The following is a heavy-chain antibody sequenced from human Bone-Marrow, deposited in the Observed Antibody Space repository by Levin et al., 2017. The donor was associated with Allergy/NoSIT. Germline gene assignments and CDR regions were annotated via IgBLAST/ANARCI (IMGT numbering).Heavy chain of an antibody. V-gene: IGHV3-53*01. CDR3: ATTRDSYQYFQH. CDR1: GVTVSSTY. Sequence: PGGSLRLSCLGSGVTVSSTYMTWVRQAPGKGLQWVSILYGGGLTYYADSVKGRFTISRDNSKNILFLQMNSLTLEDTAIYYCATTRDSYQYFQHWGQGTLVTVSS. CDR2: LYGGGLT. J-gene: IGHJ1*01. D-gene: IGHD1-1*01.